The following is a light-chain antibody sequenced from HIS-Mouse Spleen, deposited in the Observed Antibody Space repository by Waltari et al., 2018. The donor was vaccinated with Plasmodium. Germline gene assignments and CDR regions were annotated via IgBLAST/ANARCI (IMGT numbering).Light chain of an antibody. Sequence: EIVMTQSPATLSVSQGERATLSIRASQSVSSNLDWYQQKPGQAPRLLIYGASTRATGIPARFSGSGSGTEFTLTISSLQSEDFAVYYCQQYNNWSFTFGPGTKVDIK. V-gene: IGKV3-15*01. CDR2: GAS. CDR1: QSVSSN. J-gene: IGKJ3*01. CDR3: QQYNNWSFT.